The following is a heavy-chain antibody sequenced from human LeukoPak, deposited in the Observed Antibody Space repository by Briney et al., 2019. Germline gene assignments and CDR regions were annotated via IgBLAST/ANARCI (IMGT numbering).Heavy chain of an antibody. J-gene: IGHJ4*02. V-gene: IGHV4-39*01. CDR3: AGRPAGY. Sequence: SETLTLTCTVSGASISSSTYYWGWIRQPPGKGLEWIGSIYSSGITYCNPSLKSRVTIFADTSKNQVSLPLSSVTAADTAVYYCAGRPAGYWGQ. CDR1: GASISSSTYY. CDR2: IYSSGIT.